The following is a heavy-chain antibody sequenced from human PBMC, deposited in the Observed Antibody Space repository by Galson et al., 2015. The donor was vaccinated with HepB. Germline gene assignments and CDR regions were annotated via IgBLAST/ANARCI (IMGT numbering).Heavy chain of an antibody. V-gene: IGHV3-30-3*01. CDR1: GFTFSSYA. CDR3: ARDQGWESGRPGYGPYFFDS. CDR2: ISYDGSNK. J-gene: IGHJ4*02. D-gene: IGHD1-26*01. Sequence: SLRLSCAASGFTFSSYAMHWVRQAPGKGLEWVAVISYDGSNKYYADSVKGRFTISRDNSKNTLYLQMDRLRVEDTAVYCCARDQGWESGRPGYGPYFFDSWGLGTLVTVSS.